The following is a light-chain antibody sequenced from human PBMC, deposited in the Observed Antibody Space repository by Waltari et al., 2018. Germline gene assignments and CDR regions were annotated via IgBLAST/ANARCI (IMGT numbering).Light chain of an antibody. CDR1: SSDVGSYNF. Sequence: QSALTQPASVSGSPGQSITIPCTGTSSDVGSYNFVPWYQQHPGKAPHLIIYEVSERPPGVSNRFSGSKSDNTASLTISGLQAEDEADYYCSSYTTSTAPGVFGAGTKVTVL. J-gene: IGLJ1*01. CDR3: SSYTTSTAPGV. CDR2: EVS. V-gene: IGLV2-14*01.